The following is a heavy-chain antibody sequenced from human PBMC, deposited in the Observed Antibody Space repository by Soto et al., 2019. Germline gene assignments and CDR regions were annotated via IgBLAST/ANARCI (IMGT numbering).Heavy chain of an antibody. V-gene: IGHV4-34*01. Sequence: PSETLSLTCAVYGGSFSGYYWSWIRQPPGKGLEWIGEINHSGSTNYNPSLKSRVTISVDTSKNQFSLKLSSVTAADTAVYYCARKYRRSWFVPWGPGTLVTVFS. CDR2: INHSGST. J-gene: IGHJ5*02. CDR3: ARKYRRSWFVP. CDR1: GGSFSGYY. D-gene: IGHD2-2*01.